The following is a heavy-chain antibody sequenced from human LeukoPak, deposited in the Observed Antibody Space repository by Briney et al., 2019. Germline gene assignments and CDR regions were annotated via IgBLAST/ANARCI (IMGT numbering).Heavy chain of an antibody. D-gene: IGHD1-26*01. V-gene: IGHV3-74*01. CDR2: IHSNGSST. Sequence: GGSLRLSCAASGFTFSSYWMHWVRQAPGKGLMWVSRIHSNGSSTSYADSVKGRFTISRDNARNTLYLQMNSLRVDDTAVYFCPRYSGSYHAIDYWGQGSLVTVSS. CDR1: GFTFSSYW. J-gene: IGHJ4*02. CDR3: PRYSGSYHAIDY.